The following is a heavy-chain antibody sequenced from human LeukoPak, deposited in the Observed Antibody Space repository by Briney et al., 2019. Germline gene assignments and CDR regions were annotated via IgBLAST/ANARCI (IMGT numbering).Heavy chain of an antibody. CDR3: ARDGRGVSSGYWPDH. CDR2: ISAYNGNT. D-gene: IGHD3-22*01. Sequence: ASVKVSCKASGYTFTSYGISWVRQAPGQGLEWMGWISAYNGNTNYAQKLQGRVTMTTDTSTSTAYMELRSLRSDDTAVYYCARDGRGVSSGYWPDHWGQGTLVTVSS. V-gene: IGHV1-18*01. CDR1: GYTFTSYG. J-gene: IGHJ4*02.